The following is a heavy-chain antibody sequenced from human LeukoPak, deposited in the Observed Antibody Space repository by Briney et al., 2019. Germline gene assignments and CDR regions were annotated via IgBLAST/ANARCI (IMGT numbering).Heavy chain of an antibody. CDR1: GSTFTGDY. CDR2: INPNSGGT. V-gene: IGHV1-2*02. D-gene: IGHD6-13*01. J-gene: IGHJ4*02. CDR3: ARPVSGDGTAAAQFDY. Sequence: GASLKISCKASGSTFTGDYMHWVRQAPGQGLEWMGWINPNSGGTNYAQKFQGRVTMTRDTSISTAYMELSRLRSDDTAVYYCARPVSGDGTAAAQFDYWGQGTLVTVSS.